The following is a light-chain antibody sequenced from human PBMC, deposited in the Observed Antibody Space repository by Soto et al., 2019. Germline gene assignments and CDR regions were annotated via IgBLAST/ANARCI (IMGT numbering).Light chain of an antibody. CDR2: SNN. CDR3: QSYDGGLGVSKI. V-gene: IGLV1-40*01. Sequence: QSVLTQPPSVSGAPGQRVTISCTGGASNIGAGYDVHWYQQLPRTAPKLLIYSNNNRPSGVPDRFSGSRSGTSASLAITGLQPEDEADYYCQSYDGGLGVSKIFGGGTKVTVL. J-gene: IGLJ2*01. CDR1: ASNIGAGYD.